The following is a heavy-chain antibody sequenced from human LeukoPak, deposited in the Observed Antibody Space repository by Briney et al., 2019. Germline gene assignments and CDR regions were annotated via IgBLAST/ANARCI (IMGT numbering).Heavy chain of an antibody. D-gene: IGHD5-12*01. CDR1: GYSFTSYW. CDR3: ARRLEGLATFDY. J-gene: IGHJ4*02. V-gene: IGHV5-51*01. CDR2: IYPGDSDT. Sequence: GESLKISCEGSGYSFTSYWIAWVRQMPGKGLEWMGIIYPGDSDTRYSPSFQGQVTISADKSISTAYLQWSSLKASDAAIYYCARRLEGLATFDYWGQGTLVTVSS.